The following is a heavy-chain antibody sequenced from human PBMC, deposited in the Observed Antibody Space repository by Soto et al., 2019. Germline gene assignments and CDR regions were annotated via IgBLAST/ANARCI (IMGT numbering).Heavy chain of an antibody. CDR2: IYPGDSDA. D-gene: IGHD3-10*01. V-gene: IGHV5-51*01. CDR3: ARQGGEYNTMSDY. J-gene: IGHJ4*02. CDR1: GYTFSKYW. Sequence: PGESLKISCKCSGYTFSKYWIGWVRQTPGKGLEWMGMIYPGDSDARYSPSFEGQVTFSVDKSINTAYLQWNSLKASDTAMYYCARQGGEYNTMSDYWGQGTLVTVS.